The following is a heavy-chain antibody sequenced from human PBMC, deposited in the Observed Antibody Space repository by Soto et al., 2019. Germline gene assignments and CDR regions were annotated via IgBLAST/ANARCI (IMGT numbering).Heavy chain of an antibody. CDR1: GDIFTTYA. J-gene: IGHJ4*02. V-gene: IGHV1-69*01. Sequence: QVQVVKSGAEVKEPGSSVKVSCKASGDIFTTYAINWVRQAPGQGLVWMGGIKPAIGSANYAPTFQGRLTITADDLTATAYMDLTSLTSEDTAVYYCARGLLVGHETVDYWGQGTLVTVSS. D-gene: IGHD1-26*01. CDR3: ARGLLVGHETVDY. CDR2: IKPAIGSA.